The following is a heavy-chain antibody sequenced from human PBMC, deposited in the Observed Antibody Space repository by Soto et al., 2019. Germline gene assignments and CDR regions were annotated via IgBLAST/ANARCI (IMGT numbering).Heavy chain of an antibody. J-gene: IGHJ6*02. Sequence: ASVKVSCKASGYTFTSYYMHWVRQAPGQGLEWMGIINPSGGSTSYAQKFQGRVTMTRDTSTSTVYMELSSLRSEDTAVYYCAGCTNGVCPRDYYYGMDVWGQGTTVTV. CDR1: GYTFTSYY. D-gene: IGHD2-8*01. V-gene: IGHV1-46*01. CDR3: AGCTNGVCPRDYYYGMDV. CDR2: INPSGGST.